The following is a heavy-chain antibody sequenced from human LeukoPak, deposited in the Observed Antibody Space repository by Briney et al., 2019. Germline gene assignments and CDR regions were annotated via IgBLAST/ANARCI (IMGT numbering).Heavy chain of an antibody. J-gene: IGHJ4*02. CDR2: ILHDGSNK. D-gene: IGHD3-22*01. Sequence: GGSLRLSCAASGFTFSSYGMHWVRQAPGKGLEWVAVILHDGSNKDYADSVKGRFTVSRDNSKNTLYLQMNSLRIEDTAVYYCAKGGYYYDSSGLYWGQGTLVTVSS. CDR3: AKGGYYYDSSGLY. V-gene: IGHV3-30*18. CDR1: GFTFSSYG.